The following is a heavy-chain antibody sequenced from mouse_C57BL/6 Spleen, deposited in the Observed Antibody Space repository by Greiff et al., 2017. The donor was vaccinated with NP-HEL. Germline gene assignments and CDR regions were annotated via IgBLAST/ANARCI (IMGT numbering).Heavy chain of an antibody. J-gene: IGHJ2*01. Sequence: VQLVESGPELVKPGASVKISCKASGYAFSSSWMNWVKQRPGKGLEWIGRIYPGDGDTNYNGKFKGKATLTADKSSSTAYMQLSSLTSEDSAVYFCARSANWDDYFDYWGQGTTLTVSS. CDR1: GYAFSSSW. CDR3: ARSANWDDYFDY. D-gene: IGHD4-1*01. CDR2: IYPGDGDT. V-gene: IGHV1-82*01.